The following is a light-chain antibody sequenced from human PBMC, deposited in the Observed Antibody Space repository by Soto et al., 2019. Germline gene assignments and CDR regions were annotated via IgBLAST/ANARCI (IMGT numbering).Light chain of an antibody. V-gene: IGKV1-5*01. CDR1: QSISSW. CDR3: QQYHTYSWT. CDR2: DAS. J-gene: IGKJ1*01. Sequence: DIQMTQSPSTLSSSVGDRVTITCRASQSISSWLAWYQQKPGKAPNLLICDASTLESGVPSRFSGSGSGTEFTLTITSLQPDDFATYYCQQYHTYSWTFGQGTKVDIK.